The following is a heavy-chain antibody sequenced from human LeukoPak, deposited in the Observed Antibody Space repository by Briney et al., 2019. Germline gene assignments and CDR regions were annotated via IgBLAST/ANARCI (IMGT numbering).Heavy chain of an antibody. V-gene: IGHV1-8*01. Sequence: ASVKVSCKASGYTFTSYDINWVRQATGQGLEWMGWMNPNSGNTGYAQKFQGRVTMTRNTSISTAYMELSSLRSEDMALYYCARGIVGAKGAFDIWGQGTMVTASS. CDR1: GYTFTSYD. D-gene: IGHD1-26*01. CDR3: ARGIVGAKGAFDI. CDR2: MNPNSGNT. J-gene: IGHJ3*02.